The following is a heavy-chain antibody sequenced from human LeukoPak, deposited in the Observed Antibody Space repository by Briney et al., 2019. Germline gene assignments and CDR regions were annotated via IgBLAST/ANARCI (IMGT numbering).Heavy chain of an antibody. CDR3: ATYSSPDY. D-gene: IGHD6-13*01. CDR1: GFIFSNYG. CDR2: ISYDGSDK. V-gene: IGHV3-30*03. J-gene: IGHJ4*02. Sequence: GGSLRLSCEVSGFIFSNYGMHWVRQAPGKGLKWVAFISYDGSDKYYTDSVKGRFTISRDNSKNTLYLQMNSLRVEDTAVYFCATYSSPDYWGQGTLVTVSS.